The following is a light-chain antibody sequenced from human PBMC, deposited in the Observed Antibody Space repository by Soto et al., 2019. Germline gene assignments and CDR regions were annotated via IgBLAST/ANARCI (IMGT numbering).Light chain of an antibody. CDR1: SSDVGGYKY. CDR3: SSYTSSSTYVV. V-gene: IGLV2-14*03. CDR2: DVA. Sequence: QSALTQPASVSGAPGQSSTISCTGTSSDVGGYKYVSCYQQHPGKAPQLIIYDVASRPPGVSNRFSGSKSGNTASLTISGLQAEAEADSYCSSYTSSSTYVVFGGGTKLTLL. J-gene: IGLJ2*01.